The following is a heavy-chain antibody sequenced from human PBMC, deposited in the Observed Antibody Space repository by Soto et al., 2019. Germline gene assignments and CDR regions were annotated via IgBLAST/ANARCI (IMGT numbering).Heavy chain of an antibody. CDR2: IIPIFGTA. J-gene: IGHJ6*02. V-gene: IGHV1-69*13. D-gene: IGHD6-13*01. Sequence: ASVKVSCKASGGTFSSYAISWVRQAPGQGLEWMGGIIPIFGTANYAQKFQGRVTITADESTSTAYMELSSLRSEDTAVYYCARVTPSKYSSSHTYYYYGMDVWGQGTTVTVSS. CDR3: ARVTPSKYSSSHTYYYYGMDV. CDR1: GGTFSSYA.